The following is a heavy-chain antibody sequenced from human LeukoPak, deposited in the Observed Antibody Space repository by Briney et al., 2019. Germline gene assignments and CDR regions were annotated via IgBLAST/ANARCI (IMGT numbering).Heavy chain of an antibody. CDR3: AELGITMIGGV. Sequence: GGSLRLSCAASRFTFSDYSMNWVRQAPGKGLQWVASISSGSVYIYYADSMKGRFTISRDNAKNSMYLQMNSLRAEDTAVYYCAELGITMIGGVWGKGTTVTISS. D-gene: IGHD3-10*02. CDR2: ISSGSVYI. CDR1: RFTFSDYS. V-gene: IGHV3-21*01. J-gene: IGHJ6*04.